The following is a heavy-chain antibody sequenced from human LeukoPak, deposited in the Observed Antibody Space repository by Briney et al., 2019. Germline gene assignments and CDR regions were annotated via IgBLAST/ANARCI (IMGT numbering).Heavy chain of an antibody. CDR1: GYAFTGYY. CDR3: ARGDWNYYDSSGQIDY. CDR2: INPNSGGT. J-gene: IGHJ4*02. Sequence: ASVKVSCKASGYAFTGYYMHWVRQAPGQGLEWMGWINPNSGGTNYAQKFQGRVTVTRDTSISTAYMELSRLRSDDTAVYYCARGDWNYYDSSGQIDYWGQGTLVTVSS. V-gene: IGHV1-2*02. D-gene: IGHD3-22*01.